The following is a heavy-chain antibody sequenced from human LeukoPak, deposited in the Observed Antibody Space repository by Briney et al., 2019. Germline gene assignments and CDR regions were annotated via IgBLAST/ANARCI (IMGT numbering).Heavy chain of an antibody. CDR1: GFTFSRYD. Sequence: PGGSLRLSCVASGFTFSRYDMHWVRQSPGKGLEWVAFISHEGTNTYYADSVKGRFTISRDNSNNTLYLQMNSLRPEDTAVYYCAKGHLFYRLLDQWGQGSLVTVSS. J-gene: IGHJ4*02. V-gene: IGHV3-30*18. CDR3: AKGHLFYRLLDQ. D-gene: IGHD4-11*01. CDR2: ISHEGTNT.